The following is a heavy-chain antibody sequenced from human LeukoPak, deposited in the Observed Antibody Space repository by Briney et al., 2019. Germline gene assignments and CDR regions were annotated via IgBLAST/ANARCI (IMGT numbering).Heavy chain of an antibody. CDR3: ARHYDPPSYYSNYFDS. J-gene: IGHJ4*02. Sequence: PSETLSLTCTVSGGSISGYYWSWLRQPPGQELEWIGYVYSTGSTYYNPSLKSRVTISLDTSNNQFSLHLISVTAADTAMYYCARHYDPPSYYSNYFDSWGQGTLITVSS. V-gene: IGHV4-59*08. D-gene: IGHD3-22*01. CDR2: VYSTGST. CDR1: GGSISGYY.